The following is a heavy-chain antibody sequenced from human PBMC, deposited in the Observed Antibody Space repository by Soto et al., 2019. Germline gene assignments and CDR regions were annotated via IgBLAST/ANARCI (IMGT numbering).Heavy chain of an antibody. CDR1: GFTFSSYA. Sequence: GGSLRLSCAASGFTFSSYAMHWVRQAPGKGLEWVAVISYDGSNKYYADSVKGRFTISRDNSKNTLYLQMNSLRAEDAAVYYCSREPPAATAMVTYYYYGMDVWGQWTTVTVSS. V-gene: IGHV3-30-3*01. D-gene: IGHD5-18*01. CDR2: ISYDGSNK. CDR3: SREPPAATAMVTYYYYGMDV. J-gene: IGHJ6*02.